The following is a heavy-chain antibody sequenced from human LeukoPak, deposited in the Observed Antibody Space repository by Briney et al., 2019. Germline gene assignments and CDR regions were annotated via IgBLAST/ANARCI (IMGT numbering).Heavy chain of an antibody. CDR3: ARGFRPIDY. Sequence: GGSLRLSCAVSGFTFSSYVMTWVRQAPGKGLEWVSVIYSGGSTYYADSVKGRFTISRDNSKSTLYLQMNSLRAEDTAVYYCARGFRPIDYWGQGTLVTVSS. CDR2: IYSGGST. CDR1: GFTFSSYV. J-gene: IGHJ4*02. V-gene: IGHV3-53*01.